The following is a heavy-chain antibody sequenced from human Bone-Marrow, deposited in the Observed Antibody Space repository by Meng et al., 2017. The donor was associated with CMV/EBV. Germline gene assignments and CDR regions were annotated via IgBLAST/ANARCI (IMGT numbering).Heavy chain of an antibody. CDR3: ARDRAWQQLVPKWFDP. V-gene: IGHV3-23*01. Sequence: GESLKISCAASGFTFSSYAMTWVRQAPGKGLEWVSAIIGSGAGTYYADSVKGRFTISRDNAKNSLYLQMNSLRAEDTAVYYCARDRAWQQLVPKWFDPWGQGTLVTVSS. D-gene: IGHD6-13*01. CDR2: IIGSGAGT. CDR1: GFTFSSYA. J-gene: IGHJ5*02.